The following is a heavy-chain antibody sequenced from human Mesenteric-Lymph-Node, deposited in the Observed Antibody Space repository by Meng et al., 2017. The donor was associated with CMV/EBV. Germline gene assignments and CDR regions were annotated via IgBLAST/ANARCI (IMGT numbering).Heavy chain of an antibody. CDR1: GYSFSSYW. Sequence: GESLKISCQGSGYSFSSYWVAWVRQMPGKGLEWMGIIYPGDSDTKYSPSFQGQVIISADKSINTAYLQWSSLKASDTGMYYCARHPSSTYYHGYFDLWGRGTLVTVSS. D-gene: IGHD3-22*01. CDR3: ARHPSSTYYHGYFDL. V-gene: IGHV5-51*01. CDR2: IYPGDSDT. J-gene: IGHJ2*01.